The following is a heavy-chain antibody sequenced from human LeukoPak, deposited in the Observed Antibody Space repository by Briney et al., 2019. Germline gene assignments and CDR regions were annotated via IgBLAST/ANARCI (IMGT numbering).Heavy chain of an antibody. CDR3: ARGDYYDSSGFDY. Sequence: SETLSLTCTVSGGSISSYYWSWIRQPPGKGLEWIGYIYYSGSTNYNPSLKSRVTISVDTSKNQFSLKLSSVTAADTAVYYCARGDYYDSSGFDYWGQGTLVTVSS. V-gene: IGHV4-59*01. CDR1: GGSISSYY. D-gene: IGHD3-22*01. CDR2: IYYSGST. J-gene: IGHJ4*02.